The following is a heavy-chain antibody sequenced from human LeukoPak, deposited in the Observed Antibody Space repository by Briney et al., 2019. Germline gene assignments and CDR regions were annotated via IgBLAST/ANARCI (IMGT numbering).Heavy chain of an antibody. V-gene: IGHV4-59*08. CDR3: ARRKWQRGPDVVNPFDY. Sequence: SETLSLTCTVSGESISGSYWTWIRQPPGKGLEWIGYIYYSGSTNYNPSLKSRVTISVDTSKNQFSLRLSSVTAADTAVYYCARRKWQRGPDVVNPFDYWGQGTLVTVSS. D-gene: IGHD5-12*01. CDR1: GESISGSY. J-gene: IGHJ4*02. CDR2: IYYSGST.